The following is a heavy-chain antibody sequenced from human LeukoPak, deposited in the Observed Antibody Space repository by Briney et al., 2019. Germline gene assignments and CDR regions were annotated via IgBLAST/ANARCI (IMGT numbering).Heavy chain of an antibody. CDR1: GFTFSSYG. D-gene: IGHD4-17*01. CDR2: ISYDGSNK. J-gene: IGHJ4*02. Sequence: PGGSLRLSCAASGFTFSSYGMHWVRQAPGKGLEWVAVISYDGSNKYYADSVKGRFTISRDNSKNTLYLQMNSLRAEDTAVYYCAKGLRAPYWGQGTLVTVPS. CDR3: AKGLRAPY. V-gene: IGHV3-30*18.